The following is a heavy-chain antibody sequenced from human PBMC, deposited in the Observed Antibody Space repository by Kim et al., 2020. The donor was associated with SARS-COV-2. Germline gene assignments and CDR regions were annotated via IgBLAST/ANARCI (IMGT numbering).Heavy chain of an antibody. Sequence: GGSLRLSCAASGFTFSSYSMNWVRQAPGKGLEWVSYISSSTSSIYYADSVKGRFTISRDNAKNSLYLQMNSLRAEDSAVYYCARVMGDCSGGSCYPGYYYYGMDVWGQGTTVTVSS. CDR2: ISSSTSSI. J-gene: IGHJ6*02. V-gene: IGHV3-48*04. CDR1: GFTFSSYS. D-gene: IGHD2-15*01. CDR3: ARVMGDCSGGSCYPGYYYYGMDV.